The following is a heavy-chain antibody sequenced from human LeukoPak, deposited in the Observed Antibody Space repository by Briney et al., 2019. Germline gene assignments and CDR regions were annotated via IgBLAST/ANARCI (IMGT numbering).Heavy chain of an antibody. V-gene: IGHV1-2*02. CDR1: GYTFTGYY. D-gene: IGHD6-6*01. Sequence: ASVKVSCKASGYTFTGYYMHWVRQAPGQGLEWMGWINPNSGGTNYAQKFQGRVTMTRDTSISTAYMELSRLRSDDTAVYYCARDLVYSSSSWFDPWGQGTLVTVSS. CDR2: INPNSGGT. CDR3: ARDLVYSSSSWFDP. J-gene: IGHJ5*02.